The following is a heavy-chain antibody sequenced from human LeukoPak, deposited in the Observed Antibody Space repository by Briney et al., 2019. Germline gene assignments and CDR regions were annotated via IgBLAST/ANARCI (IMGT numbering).Heavy chain of an antibody. CDR2: INPYSGDT. J-gene: IGHJ4*02. V-gene: IGHV1-2*06. Sequence: ASVKVSCKASGYTFTGYHIHWVRQAPGQGLEWMGRINPYSGDTNFAQKFQGRVTMTRDTSITTAYMDLSSLTPDDTAVYFCTRDQGSLTRSWYTGYWGQGTQVTVSS. D-gene: IGHD6-13*01. CDR1: GYTFTGYH. CDR3: TRDQGSLTRSWYTGY.